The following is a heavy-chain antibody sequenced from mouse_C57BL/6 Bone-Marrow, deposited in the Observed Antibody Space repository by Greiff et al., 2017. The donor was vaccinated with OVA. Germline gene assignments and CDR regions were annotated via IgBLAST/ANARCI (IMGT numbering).Heavy chain of an antibody. D-gene: IGHD1-1*02. CDR1: GFTFTDYY. Sequence: EVQLQESGGGLVQPGGSLSLSCAASGFTFTDYYMSWVRQPPGKALEWLGFIRNKANGYTTEYSASVKGRFTISRDNSQSILYLQMNALRAEDSATYYCARYIGSLYAMDYWGQGTSVTVSS. CDR2: IRNKANGYTT. J-gene: IGHJ4*01. V-gene: IGHV7-3*01. CDR3: ARYIGSLYAMDY.